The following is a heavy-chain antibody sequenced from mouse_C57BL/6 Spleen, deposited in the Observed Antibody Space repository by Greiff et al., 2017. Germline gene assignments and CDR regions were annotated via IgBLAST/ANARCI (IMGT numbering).Heavy chain of an antibody. J-gene: IGHJ2*01. CDR2: INYDGSST. V-gene: IGHV5-16*01. CDR1: GFTFSDYY. Sequence: DVHLVESEGGLVQPGSSMKLSCTASGFTFSDYYMAWVRQVPEKGLEWVANINYDGSSTYYLDSLKSRFIISRDNAKNILYLQMSSLKSEDTATYYCAREDGYGYYFDYWGQGTTLTVSS. D-gene: IGHD2-2*01. CDR3: AREDGYGYYFDY.